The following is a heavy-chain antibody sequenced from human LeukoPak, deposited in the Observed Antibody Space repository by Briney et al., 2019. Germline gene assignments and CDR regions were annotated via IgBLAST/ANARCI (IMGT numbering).Heavy chain of an antibody. CDR2: IKQDGSEK. J-gene: IGHJ4*02. Sequence: GGSLRLSCAASGFTFSSYWMGWVRQAPGKGLEWVANIKQDGSEKYYVDSVKGRFTISRDNAKNSLYLQMNSLRAEDTAVYYCARGGSYYDSSGYYRAAEIDYWGQGTLVTVSS. D-gene: IGHD3-22*01. CDR3: ARGGSYYDSSGYYRAAEIDY. V-gene: IGHV3-7*01. CDR1: GFTFSSYW.